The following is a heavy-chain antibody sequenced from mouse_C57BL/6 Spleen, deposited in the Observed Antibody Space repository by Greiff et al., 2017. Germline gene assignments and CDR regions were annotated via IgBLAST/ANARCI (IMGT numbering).Heavy chain of an antibody. V-gene: IGHV2-3*01. Sequence: VKLQESGPGLVAPSQSLSITCTVSGFSLTSYGVSWVRQPPGKGLEWLGEIWGDGSTNNHSALISRLSISKENSKSQVFLRLNSLQADDTATYYCAKRGYAMDYWGQGTSVTVSS. CDR3: AKRGYAMDY. CDR1: GFSLTSYG. CDR2: IWGDGST. J-gene: IGHJ4*01.